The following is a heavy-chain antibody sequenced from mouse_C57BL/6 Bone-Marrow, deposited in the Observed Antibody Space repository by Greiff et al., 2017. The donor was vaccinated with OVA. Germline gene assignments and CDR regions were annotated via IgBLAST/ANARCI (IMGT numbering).Heavy chain of an antibody. D-gene: IGHD2-5*01. CDR1: GYTFTSYW. V-gene: IGHV1-64*01. CDR3: ARDSTYFDY. Sequence: QVQLQQSGAELVKPGASVKLSCKASGYTFTSYWMHWVKLRPGQGLEWIGMIHPYSGSTNYNEKFKSKATLTVDKSSNTAYMQLSSLTSEDSAVYYCARDSTYFDYWGQGTTLTVSS. J-gene: IGHJ2*01. CDR2: IHPYSGST.